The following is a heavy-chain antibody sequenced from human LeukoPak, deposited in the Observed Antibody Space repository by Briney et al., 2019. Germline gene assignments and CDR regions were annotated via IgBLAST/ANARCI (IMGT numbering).Heavy chain of an antibody. CDR2: ITWNSDDM. Sequence: GRSLRLSCAASGFTFDGYGMYWVRQAPGKGLEWVSGITWNSDDMAYADSVKGRFTISRDNAKNCLYLQMNSLRVEDTALYYCTKVTDWRTGLDYWGQETLVTVSS. CDR3: TKVTDWRTGLDY. J-gene: IGHJ4*02. V-gene: IGHV3-9*01. D-gene: IGHD3-9*01. CDR1: GFTFDGYG.